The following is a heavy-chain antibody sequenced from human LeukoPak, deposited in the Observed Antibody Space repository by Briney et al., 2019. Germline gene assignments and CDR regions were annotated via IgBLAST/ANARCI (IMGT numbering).Heavy chain of an antibody. V-gene: IGHV3-30-3*01. J-gene: IGHJ4*02. CDR3: ARDPRY. Sequence: QPGGSLRLSCAASGFTFSSYAMHWVRQAPGKGLEWVAVISYDGSSKYYADSVKGRFTISRDNSKTTLYLQMNSLRAEDTAVYYCARDPRYWGQGTLVTVSS. CDR1: GFTFSSYA. CDR2: ISYDGSSK.